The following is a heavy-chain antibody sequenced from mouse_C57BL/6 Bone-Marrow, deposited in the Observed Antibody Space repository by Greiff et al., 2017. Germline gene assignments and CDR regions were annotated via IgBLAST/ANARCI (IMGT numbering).Heavy chain of an antibody. CDR2: INPSNGGT. CDR1: GYTFTSYW. Sequence: QVQLQQPGTELVKPGASVKLSCKASGYTFTSYWMHWVKHRPGQGLEWIGNINPSNGGTNYNEKFKSKAKLTVDKSSSTAYMHLSSLTSEDSAVYYCAREAGYGSSYGGYWGQGTTLTVSS. V-gene: IGHV1-53*01. J-gene: IGHJ2*01. CDR3: AREAGYGSSYGGY. D-gene: IGHD1-1*01.